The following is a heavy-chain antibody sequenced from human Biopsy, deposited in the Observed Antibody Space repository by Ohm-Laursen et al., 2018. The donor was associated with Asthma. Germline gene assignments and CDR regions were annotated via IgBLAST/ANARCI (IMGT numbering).Heavy chain of an antibody. CDR2: ISGSGGST. CDR3: ARDLHPTNHLGELSEGFDY. CDR1: EFTFSSYA. J-gene: IGHJ4*02. Sequence: SLRLSCAASEFTFSSYAMSWVRQAPGKGLEWVSAISGSGGSTYYADSVKGRFTISRDNSKNTLYLQMNSLRAEDTAVYYCARDLHPTNHLGELSEGFDYWGQGTLVTVSS. V-gene: IGHV3-23*01. D-gene: IGHD3-16*02.